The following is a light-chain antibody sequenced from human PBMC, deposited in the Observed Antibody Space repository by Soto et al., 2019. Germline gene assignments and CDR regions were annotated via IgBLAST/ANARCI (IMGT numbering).Light chain of an antibody. J-gene: IGKJ4*01. CDR3: HHYYSTPLT. CDR1: QSVFYSSNNRDY. V-gene: IGKV4-1*01. Sequence: DIVMTQSPDSLAVSLGERATINCKSSQSVFYSSNNRDYLAWYQQKPGQPPKLLIYWASTRESGVPDRFTGSGSGTDFTLTISSLQAEDVAIYYCHHYYSTPLTFGGGTKVEIK. CDR2: WAS.